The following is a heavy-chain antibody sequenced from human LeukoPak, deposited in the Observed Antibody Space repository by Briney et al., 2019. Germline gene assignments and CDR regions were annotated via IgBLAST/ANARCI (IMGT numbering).Heavy chain of an antibody. CDR2: ISYDGSNK. D-gene: IGHD2-2*01. J-gene: IGHJ4*01. CDR1: GFTFSSYA. V-gene: IGHV3-30-3*02. CDR3: AKHTSPYYFDY. Sequence: GGSLRLSCAASGFTFSSYAMHWVRQAPGKGLEWVAVISYDGSNKYYADSVKGRFTISRDNSKNTLYLEMNSLRDEDTAVYFCAKHTSPYYFDYWGHGTLVTVSS.